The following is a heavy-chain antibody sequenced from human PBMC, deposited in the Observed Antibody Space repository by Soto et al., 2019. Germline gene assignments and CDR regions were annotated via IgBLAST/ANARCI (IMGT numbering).Heavy chain of an antibody. J-gene: IGHJ4*02. D-gene: IGHD3-22*01. CDR3: AKDSSGYSFDY. CDR1: GFTFSSYG. Sequence: QVQLVESGGGVVQPGRSLRLSCAASGFTFSSYGMHWVRQAPGKGLEWGAVISYDGSNKYYADSVKGRFTISRDNSKNTLYLQMNSLRAEDTAVYYCAKDSSGYSFDYWGQGTLVTVSS. CDR2: ISYDGSNK. V-gene: IGHV3-30*18.